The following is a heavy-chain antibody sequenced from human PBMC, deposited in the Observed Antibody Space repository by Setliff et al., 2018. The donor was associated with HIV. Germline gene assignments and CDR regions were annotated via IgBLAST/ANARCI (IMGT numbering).Heavy chain of an antibody. CDR2: IYPGDSDT. CDR3: ARHRDYGDHAQEFDP. Sequence: PGESLKISCKGSGYGFSSHWIAWVRQKPGKGLEWMGIIYPGDSDTRYSPSFQGQVTIPADQSISTAYLQWSSLKASDTAMYFCARHRDYGDHAQEFDPWGQGTLVTVSS. J-gene: IGHJ5*02. V-gene: IGHV5-51*01. CDR1: GYGFSSHW. D-gene: IGHD4-17*01.